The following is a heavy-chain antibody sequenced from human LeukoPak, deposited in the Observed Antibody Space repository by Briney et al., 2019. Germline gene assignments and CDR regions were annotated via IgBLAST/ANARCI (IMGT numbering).Heavy chain of an antibody. CDR1: GFSVTNNY. CDR3: AKGSRTVSYYYYYGMDV. D-gene: IGHD4-11*01. Sequence: GGSLRLSCAVSGFSVTNNYMSWVRQAPGKGLEWVSVFYVGGATYYADSVKGRFTISRDNSENTLYLQMKSLRAEDTAVYYCAKGSRTVSYYYYYGMDVWGQGTTVTVSS. V-gene: IGHV3-53*01. CDR2: FYVGGAT. J-gene: IGHJ6*02.